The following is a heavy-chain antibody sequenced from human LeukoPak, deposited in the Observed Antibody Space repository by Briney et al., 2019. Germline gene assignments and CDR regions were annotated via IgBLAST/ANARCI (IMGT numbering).Heavy chain of an antibody. V-gene: IGHV3-30-3*01. Sequence: GGSLRLSCAASGFTFSSYAMHWVRQAPGKGLEWVAVISYDGSNKYYADSVKGRFTISRDNSKNTLYLQMNSLRAEDTAVYYCASPPPDIVATPDPGNYYYYGMDVWGQGTTVTVSS. CDR1: GFTFSSYA. D-gene: IGHD5-12*01. CDR2: ISYDGSNK. CDR3: ASPPPDIVATPDPGNYYYYGMDV. J-gene: IGHJ6*02.